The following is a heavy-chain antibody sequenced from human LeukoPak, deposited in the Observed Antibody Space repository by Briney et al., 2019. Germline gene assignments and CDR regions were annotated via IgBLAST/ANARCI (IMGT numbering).Heavy chain of an antibody. J-gene: IGHJ4*02. CDR2: VFNGGST. CDR3: ATRPAGSTWYGVFDY. V-gene: IGHV4-59*11. D-gene: IGHD6-13*01. Sequence: SETLSLTYTVSGGSINSHYWSWIRQPPGKGLGWIGYVFNGGSTYYNPSLKSRVTMSVDTSRDQFSPRLTSVTAADTAIYYCATRPAGSTWYGVFDYWSQGTLVTVSS. CDR1: GGSINSHY.